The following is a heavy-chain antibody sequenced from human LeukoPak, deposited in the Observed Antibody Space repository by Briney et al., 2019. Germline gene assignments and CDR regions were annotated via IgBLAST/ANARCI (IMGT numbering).Heavy chain of an antibody. Sequence: GRSLRLSCAASGFTFSSYGMHWVRQAPGKGLEWVAVISYDGSNKYYADSVKGRSTISRDNSKNTLYLQMNSLRAEDTAVYYCAKDADIVVVRAEYFQHWGQGTLVTVSS. V-gene: IGHV3-30*18. CDR1: GFTFSSYG. CDR2: ISYDGSNK. J-gene: IGHJ1*01. D-gene: IGHD2-2*01. CDR3: AKDADIVVVRAEYFQH.